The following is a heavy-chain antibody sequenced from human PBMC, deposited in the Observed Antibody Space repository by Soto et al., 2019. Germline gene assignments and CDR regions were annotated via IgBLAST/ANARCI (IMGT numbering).Heavy chain of an antibody. J-gene: IGHJ5*02. CDR1: GFTFSSYW. V-gene: IGHV3-7*01. CDR3: AGIGYWSSWYGDGYNWFDP. D-gene: IGHD6-13*01. CDR2: IKQDGSEK. Sequence: EVQLVESGGGLVQPGGSLRLSCAASGFTFSSYWMSWVRQAPGKGLEWVADIKQDGSEKYYVDSVKGRFTISRDNSKNSHYLQGDGPGAEDTAVYCCAGIGYWSSWYGDGYNWFDPWGQGTLVTVSS.